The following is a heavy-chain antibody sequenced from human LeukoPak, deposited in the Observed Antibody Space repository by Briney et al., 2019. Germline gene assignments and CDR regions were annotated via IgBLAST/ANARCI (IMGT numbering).Heavy chain of an antibody. CDR1: GYTSTSYG. CDR3: ARDPEGTYSGTYEGEWFDP. V-gene: IGHV1-18*01. J-gene: IGHJ5*02. Sequence: GASVKVSCKASGYTSTSYGISWVRQAPGQGLEWMGWISVFNGNTKYAQNFQGRVTMTTDTSTSTAYMELRSLRSDDTAVYYCARDPEGTYSGTYEGEWFDPWGQGTLVTVSS. D-gene: IGHD1-26*01. CDR2: ISVFNGNT.